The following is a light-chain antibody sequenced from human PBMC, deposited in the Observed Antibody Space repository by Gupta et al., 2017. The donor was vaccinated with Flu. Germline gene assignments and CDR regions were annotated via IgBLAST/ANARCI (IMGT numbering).Light chain of an antibody. CDR1: QSLNSNY. J-gene: IGKJ3*01. CDR2: AAS. V-gene: IGKV3-20*01. Sequence: TLSLPPSATGTPTCRASQSLNSNYLAWYQQKPGQAPRLLIYAASNRSAGIPDRFSGSGSATDFTLTIRRLEPEDFAMYYCLHGCRFLLTFGPGTKVEIK. CDR3: LHGCRFLLT.